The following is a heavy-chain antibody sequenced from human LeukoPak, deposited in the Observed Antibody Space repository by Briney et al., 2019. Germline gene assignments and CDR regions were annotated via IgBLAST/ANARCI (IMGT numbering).Heavy chain of an antibody. V-gene: IGHV3-23*01. CDR2: VSGSGGDT. CDR3: AKELIIQPTGTVAFDI. D-gene: IGHD1-1*01. J-gene: IGHJ3*02. Sequence: GGSLRLSCVASGFTFSDCYMSWVRQAPGKGLEWVSAVSGSGGDTYYAGSVKGRFTISRDNSKNTLYLQMNSLRAEDTAVYFCAKELIIQPTGTVAFDIWGQGTMVTVSS. CDR1: GFTFSDCY.